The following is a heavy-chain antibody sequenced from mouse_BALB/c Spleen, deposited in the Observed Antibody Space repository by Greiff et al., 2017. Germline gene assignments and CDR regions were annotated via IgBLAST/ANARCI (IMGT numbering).Heavy chain of an antibody. V-gene: IGHV4-2*02. CDR2: INPGSSTI. J-gene: IGHJ4*01. D-gene: IGHD2-10*01. CDR3: ARVGAYYGNYYAMDY. CDR1: GFDFSRYW. Sequence: EVMLVESGGGLVQPGGSLNLSCAASGFDFSRYWMSWARQAPGKGQEWIGEINPGSSTINYTPSLKDKFIISRDNAKNTLYLQMSKVRSEDTALYYCARVGAYYGNYYAMDYWGQGTSVTVSS.